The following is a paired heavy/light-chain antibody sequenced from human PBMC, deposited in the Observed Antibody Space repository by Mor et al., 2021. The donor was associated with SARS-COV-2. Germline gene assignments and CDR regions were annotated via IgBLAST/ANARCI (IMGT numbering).Light chain of an antibody. CDR1: QSVSSSY. CDR3: QQYGSSPELT. J-gene: IGKJ4*01. V-gene: IGKV3-20*01. Sequence: EIVLTQSPGTLSLSPGERATLSCRASQSVSSSYLAWYQQKPGQAPRLLIYGASSRATGIPDRFSGSGSGTDFTLTISRLEPEDFAVYYCQQYGSSPELTFGGGTKVEIK. CDR2: GAS.
Heavy chain of an antibody. V-gene: IGHV1-69*01. J-gene: IGHJ6*03. Sequence: QVQLVQSGAEVKKPGSSVKVSCKASGGTFSSYAISWVRQAPGQGLEWMGGIIPIFGTANYAQKFQGRVTITADESTSTAYMELSSLRSEDTAVYYCARDPFDVGPARGVYDYYYYMDVWGKGTTVTVSS. D-gene: IGHD2-2*01. CDR1: GGTFSSYA. CDR3: ARDPFDVGPARGVYDYYYYMDV. CDR2: IIPIFGTA.